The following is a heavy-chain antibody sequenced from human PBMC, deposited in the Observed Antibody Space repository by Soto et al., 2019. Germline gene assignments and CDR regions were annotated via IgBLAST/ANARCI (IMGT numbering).Heavy chain of an antibody. Sequence: QVQLQESGPGLVKPSQTLSLTCTVSGGSISSGDYYWSWIRQPPGKGLEWIGYIYYSGSTYYNPSVKSRVTISADTSKNQFSLKLSSVTAADTAVYYCARATVTTYLWFDPWGQGTLVTVSS. J-gene: IGHJ5*02. CDR1: GGSISSGDYY. CDR2: IYYSGST. CDR3: ARATVTTYLWFDP. V-gene: IGHV4-30-4*01. D-gene: IGHD4-17*01.